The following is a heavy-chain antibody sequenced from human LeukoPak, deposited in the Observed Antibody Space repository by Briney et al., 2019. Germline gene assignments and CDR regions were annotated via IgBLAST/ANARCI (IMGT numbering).Heavy chain of an antibody. D-gene: IGHD3-10*01. CDR1: GCTLSSYW. Sequence: PGGSLRLSCAASGCTLSSYWMSWIRQAPGKGLEWVANIKEDGSEKYYVDSVKGRFTISRDNAKNSLYLHMNSLTAEDAAVYYCARDWVAGVPFDAFYIWGQGTIVTVSS. V-gene: IGHV3-7*03. CDR2: IKEDGSEK. J-gene: IGHJ3*02. CDR3: ARDWVAGVPFDAFYI.